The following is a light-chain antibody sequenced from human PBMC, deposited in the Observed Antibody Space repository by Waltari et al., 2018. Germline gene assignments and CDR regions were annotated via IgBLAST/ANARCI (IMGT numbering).Light chain of an antibody. Sequence: QSALTQPASVSGSPGQSITISCTGTSSDVGGYNYVSWYQQHPGKAPKLMIYEVRNRPAGVSNRFSGSKSGNTASLTSAGLQAEDEADYYCSSYTSSSTYVFGTGTKVTVL. V-gene: IGLV2-14*01. CDR2: EVR. CDR1: SSDVGGYNY. CDR3: SSYTSSSTYV. J-gene: IGLJ1*01.